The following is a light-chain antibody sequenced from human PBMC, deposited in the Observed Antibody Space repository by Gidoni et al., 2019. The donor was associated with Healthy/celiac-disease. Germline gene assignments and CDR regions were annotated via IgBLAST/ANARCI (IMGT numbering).Light chain of an antibody. CDR2: GAS. CDR1: QSVSSSY. Sequence: DIVLTQSPGTLSLSPGERATLSCRASQSVSSSYLAWYQQKPGQATRLLIYGASSRATGIPDRFSGSGSGTDVTLTISRLEPEDFAVYYCQQYGSSPWTFGQGTKVEIK. CDR3: QQYGSSPWT. J-gene: IGKJ1*01. V-gene: IGKV3-20*01.